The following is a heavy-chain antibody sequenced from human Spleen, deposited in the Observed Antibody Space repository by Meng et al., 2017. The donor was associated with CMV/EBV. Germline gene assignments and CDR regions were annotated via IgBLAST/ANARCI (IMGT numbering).Heavy chain of an antibody. D-gene: IGHD4-17*01. J-gene: IGHJ4*02. CDR1: GGSINSSTW. CDR2: IYYSGTT. CDR3: ARVIHYGDFFDY. V-gene: IGHV4-4*02. Sequence: CAVSGGSINSSTWWSWVRQSPGKGLEWIGEIYYSGTTNYNPSLKSRVTMSADNSKNQFSLNLSSVTAADTAVYYCARVIHYGDFFDYWGQGTLVTVPQ.